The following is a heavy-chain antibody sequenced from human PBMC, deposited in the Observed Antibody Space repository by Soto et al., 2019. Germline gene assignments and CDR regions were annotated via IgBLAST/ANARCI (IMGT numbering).Heavy chain of an antibody. D-gene: IGHD3-16*01. CDR1: GFTFSSYG. CDR3: ARESYDQGDAFDI. V-gene: IGHV3-33*01. CDR2: IWYDGSNK. Sequence: QVQLVESGGGVVQPGRSLRLSCAASGFTFSSYGMHWVRQAPGKGLEWVAVIWYDGSNKYYADSVKGRFTISRDNSKNTLYLQMNSLSAEDTAVYYCARESYDQGDAFDIWGQGTMVTVSS. J-gene: IGHJ3*02.